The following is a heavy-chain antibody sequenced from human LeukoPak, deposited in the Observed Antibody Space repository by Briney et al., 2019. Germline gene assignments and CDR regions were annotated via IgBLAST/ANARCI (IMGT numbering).Heavy chain of an antibody. CDR3: ARDSSSRYYNWFDP. CDR2: IYYSGST. D-gene: IGHD6-6*01. CDR1: GGSISSYY. Sequence: SETPSLTCTVSGGSISSYYWSWIRQPPGKGLEWIGYIYYSGSTNYNPSLKSRVTISVDTSKNQFSLKLSSVTAADTAVYYCARDSSSRYYNWFDPWGQGTLVTVSS. J-gene: IGHJ5*02. V-gene: IGHV4-59*01.